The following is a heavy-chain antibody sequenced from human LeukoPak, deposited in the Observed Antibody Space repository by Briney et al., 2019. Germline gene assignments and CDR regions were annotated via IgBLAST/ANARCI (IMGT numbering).Heavy chain of an antibody. CDR3: ARGTGVDIVATIPSRLGDKFDP. D-gene: IGHD5-12*01. CDR2: INHSGST. V-gene: IGHV4-34*01. J-gene: IGHJ5*02. Sequence: KPSETLSLTRAVYGGSFSGYYWSWIRQPPGKGLEWIGEINHSGSTNYNPSLKSRVTISVDTSKNQFSLKLSSVTAADTAVYYCARGTGVDIVATIPSRLGDKFDPWGQGTLVTVSS. CDR1: GGSFSGYY.